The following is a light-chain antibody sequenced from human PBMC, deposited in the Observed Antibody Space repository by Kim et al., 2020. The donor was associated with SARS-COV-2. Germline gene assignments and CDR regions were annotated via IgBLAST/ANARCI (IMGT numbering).Light chain of an antibody. Sequence: SPGERATLSCRASQSVSRDCLAWYQQKPGQPPRLFIYGASNRATGISDRFTGSGSGTDFTLTINRLEPGDSAVYYCQQYGSSPLTFGGGTKVDIK. CDR3: QQYGSSPLT. J-gene: IGKJ4*01. CDR2: GAS. CDR1: QSVSRDC. V-gene: IGKV3-20*01.